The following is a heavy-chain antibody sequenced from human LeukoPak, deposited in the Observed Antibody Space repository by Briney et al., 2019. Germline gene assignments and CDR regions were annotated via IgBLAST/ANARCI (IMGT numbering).Heavy chain of an antibody. J-gene: IGHJ4*02. V-gene: IGHV3-11*01. CDR3: AKDLRFRGVINYFDY. CDR1: GFTFSDYY. Sequence: PGGSLRLSCAASGFTFSDYYMSWIRQAPGEGLEWVSYIRSSGSTIYYADSVQGRFTISRDNAKSSLYLQMNSLRAEDTAVYYCAKDLRFRGVINYFDYWGQGTLVTVSS. D-gene: IGHD3-10*01. CDR2: IRSSGSTI.